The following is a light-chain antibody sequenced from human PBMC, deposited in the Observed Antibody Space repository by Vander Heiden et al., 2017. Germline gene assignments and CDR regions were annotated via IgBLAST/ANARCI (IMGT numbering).Light chain of an antibody. CDR3: QQYYSTPYT. CDR2: WAS. Sequence: DLVMTQSPDPLAVSLGERATINCKSSQSVLYSSNNKNYLAWYQQKPGQPPKLLIYWASTRESGVPDRFSGSGSGTDFTLTISSLQAEDVAVYYCQQYYSTPYTFGQGTKLEIK. J-gene: IGKJ2*01. V-gene: IGKV4-1*01. CDR1: QSVLYSSNNKNY.